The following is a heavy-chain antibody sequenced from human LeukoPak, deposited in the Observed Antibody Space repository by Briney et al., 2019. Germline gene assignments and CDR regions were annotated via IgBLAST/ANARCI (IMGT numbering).Heavy chain of an antibody. CDR2: ISGYKS. Sequence: WASVKVSCKASGYNITSYGISWVRQAPGQGLEWMGWISGYKSHEVQGTVTMTRDPSTNTAFLELRSLRSDDTAVYYCARSPLEWLLFLDLWGQGTLVTVSS. CDR1: GYNITSYG. CDR3: ARSPLEWLLFLDL. J-gene: IGHJ5*02. V-gene: IGHV1-18*01. D-gene: IGHD3-3*01.